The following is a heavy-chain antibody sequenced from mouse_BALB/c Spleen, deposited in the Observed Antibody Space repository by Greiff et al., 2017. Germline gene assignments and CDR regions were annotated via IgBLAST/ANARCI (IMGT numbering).Heavy chain of an antibody. CDR1: GFNIKDYY. CDR3: ARGKYWYFDV. V-gene: IGHV14-1*02. D-gene: IGHD2-1*01. J-gene: IGHJ1*01. Sequence: EVQLQQSGAELVRPGALVKLSCKASGFNIKDYYMHWVKQRPEQGLEWIGWIDPENGNTIYDPKFQGKASITADTSSNTAYLQLSSLTSEDTAVYYCARGKYWYFDVWGAGTTVTVSS. CDR2: IDPENGNT.